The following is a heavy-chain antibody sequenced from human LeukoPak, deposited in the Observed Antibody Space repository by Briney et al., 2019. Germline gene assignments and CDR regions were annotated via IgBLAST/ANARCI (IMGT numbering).Heavy chain of an antibody. D-gene: IGHD4-17*01. CDR1: GFTFSSYG. CDR2: ISYDGSNK. CDR3: AGSYGDYGMDV. V-gene: IGHV3-30*03. J-gene: IGHJ6*02. Sequence: GGSLRLSCAAFGFTFSSYGMHWVRQAPGKGLEWVAVISYDGSNKYYADSVKGRFTISRDNSKNTLYLQMNSLRAEDTAVYYCAGSYGDYGMDVWGQGTTVTVSS.